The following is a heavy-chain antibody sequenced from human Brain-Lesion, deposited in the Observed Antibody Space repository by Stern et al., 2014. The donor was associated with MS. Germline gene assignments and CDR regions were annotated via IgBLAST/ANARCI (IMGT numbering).Heavy chain of an antibody. CDR2: IYSVGST. Sequence: EVQLVESGGGLIQPGGSLRLSCVASGFTFSKNYMSWVRQAPGKGLEWVSSIYSVGSTYYADSVQGRFVISRDNSKNTLFLQMNSLRAEDTAVYYCARLVNSATHFDYWGQGTLVTVSS. D-gene: IGHD1-1*01. CDR3: ARLVNSATHFDY. CDR1: GFTFSKNY. J-gene: IGHJ4*02. V-gene: IGHV3-53*01.